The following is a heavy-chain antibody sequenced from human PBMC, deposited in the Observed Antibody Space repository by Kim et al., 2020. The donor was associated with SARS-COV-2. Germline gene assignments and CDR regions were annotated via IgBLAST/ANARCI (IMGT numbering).Heavy chain of an antibody. CDR3: AREYASGSNLGY. J-gene: IGHJ4*02. Sequence: KYSQKVEGRVTFNRDTSASTLYVELSSLTSEDTAIYYCAREYASGSNLGYWGQGTLVTVSS. V-gene: IGHV1-3*01. D-gene: IGHD3-10*01.